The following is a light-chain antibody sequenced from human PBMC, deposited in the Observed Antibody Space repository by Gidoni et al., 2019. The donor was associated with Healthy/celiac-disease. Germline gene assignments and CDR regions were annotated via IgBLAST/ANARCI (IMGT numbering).Light chain of an antibody. CDR3: QQYYSTSWT. CDR2: WAS. CDR1: QSVLYSSNNKNY. Sequence: IVLTPSPDSLAVSLGERATSNCKSSQSVLYSSNNKNYLAWYQQKPGQPPKLLIYWASTRESGVPDRFSGSGSGTDFTLTISSLQAEDVAVYYCQQYYSTSWTFGQGTKVEIK. V-gene: IGKV4-1*01. J-gene: IGKJ1*01.